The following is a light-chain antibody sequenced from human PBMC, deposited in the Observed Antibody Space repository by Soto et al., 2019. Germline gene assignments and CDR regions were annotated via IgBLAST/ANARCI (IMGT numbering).Light chain of an antibody. J-gene: IGKJ4*02. V-gene: IGKV1-17*03. Sequence: DIQMTQSPSAMSASVGDRVTISCRASHTINYYLAWFQQKPGKVPKRLIYSASSLQSGVPSRFSGSGSGTEFTLTITGLQPEDTAIYYCLQHNSYPLTCGGGTKVEIK. CDR3: LQHNSYPLT. CDR1: HTINYY. CDR2: SAS.